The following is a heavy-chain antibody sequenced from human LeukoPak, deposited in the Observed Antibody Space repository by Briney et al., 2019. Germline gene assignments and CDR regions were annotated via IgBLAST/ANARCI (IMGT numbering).Heavy chain of an antibody. V-gene: IGHV3-30*02. CDR2: IRYDGSNK. D-gene: IGHD1-26*01. CDR3: ARDGYIVGATDPPYYYYYYGMDV. CDR1: GFTFSSYG. J-gene: IGHJ6*02. Sequence: GGSLRLSCAASGFTFSSYGMHWVRQAPGKGLEWVAFIRYDGSNKYYGDSVKGRFTISRDNPKNTLYLQMNSLRAEDTAVYYCARDGYIVGATDPPYYYYYYGMDVWGQGTTVTVSS.